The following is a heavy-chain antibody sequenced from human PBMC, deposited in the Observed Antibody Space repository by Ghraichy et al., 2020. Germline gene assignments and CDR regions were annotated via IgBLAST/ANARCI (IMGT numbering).Heavy chain of an antibody. D-gene: IGHD1-26*01. V-gene: IGHV2-5*02. J-gene: IGHJ4*02. CDR1: GFSLSATGVG. Sequence: SGPTLVKPTQTLTLTCTFSGFSLSATGVGVGWIRQPPGKALEWLALIYWDDDKRYSPSLKSRLTITKDISKNQVVLTMTNMDPVDTATYYCAQRRGSYYVPVYFDYWGQGTLVSVSS. CDR2: IYWDDDK. CDR3: AQRRGSYYVPVYFDY.